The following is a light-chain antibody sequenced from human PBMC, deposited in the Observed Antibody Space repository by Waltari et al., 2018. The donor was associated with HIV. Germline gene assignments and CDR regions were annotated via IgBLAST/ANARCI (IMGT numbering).Light chain of an antibody. CDR3: QQYNNWPLT. CDR2: GAS. V-gene: IGKV3-15*01. CDR1: QSVSSN. J-gene: IGKJ4*01. Sequence: DIVMRQSPATLTVSSGETATLSCRASQSVSSNLAWYQQKPGQAPTLLIYGASTRATGIPARFSGSGSGTEFTLTISSLQSEDFAVYYCQQYNNWPLTFGGGTKVEIK.